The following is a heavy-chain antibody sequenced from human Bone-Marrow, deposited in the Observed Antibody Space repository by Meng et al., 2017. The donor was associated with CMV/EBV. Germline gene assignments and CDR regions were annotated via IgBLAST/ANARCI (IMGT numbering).Heavy chain of an antibody. J-gene: IGHJ6*02. V-gene: IGHV4-59*01. D-gene: IGHD3-10*01. CDR1: GGSISSYY. CDR3: ARGGSGSRYYYYGMDV. Sequence: SETLSLTCTVSGGSISSYYWSWIRQPPGKGLEWIGYIYYSGSTNYNPSLKSRVTISVDTSKNQFSLKLSSVTAADTAVYYCARGGSGSRYYYYGMDVCGQGTTVTVSS. CDR2: IYYSGST.